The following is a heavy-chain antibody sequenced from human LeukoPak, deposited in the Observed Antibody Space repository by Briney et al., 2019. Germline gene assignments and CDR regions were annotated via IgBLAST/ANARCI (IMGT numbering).Heavy chain of an antibody. CDR2: ISGGGGST. CDR3: AKRDFSSYYYDSSGYSPFDY. CDR1: GFTFSSYA. Sequence: QPGGSLRLSCAASGFTFSSYALTWVRQAPGKGLEWVSVISGGGGSTYYADSVKGRFTISRDNSKNTLYLQMNSLRAEDTAVYYCAKRDFSSYYYDSSGYSPFDYWGQGTLVTVSS. J-gene: IGHJ4*02. V-gene: IGHV3-23*01. D-gene: IGHD3-22*01.